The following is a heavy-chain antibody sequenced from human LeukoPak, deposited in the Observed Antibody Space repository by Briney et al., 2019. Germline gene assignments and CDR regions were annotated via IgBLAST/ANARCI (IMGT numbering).Heavy chain of an antibody. CDR1: GYTLTELS. D-gene: IGHD6-13*01. V-gene: IGHV1-24*01. CDR3: ATDERSSWGQGY. CDR2: FDPEDGET. Sequence: ASVKVSCKVSGYTLTELSMHWVRQAPGKGLEWMGGFDPEDGETIYAQKFQGRVTMTEDTSTDTAYMELSSLRSEDTAVYYCATDERSSWGQGYWGQGTLVTVSS. J-gene: IGHJ4*02.